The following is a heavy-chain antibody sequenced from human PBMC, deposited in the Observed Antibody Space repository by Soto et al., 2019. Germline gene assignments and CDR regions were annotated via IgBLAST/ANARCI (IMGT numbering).Heavy chain of an antibody. V-gene: IGHV1-69*13. CDR2: IIPIFGTA. D-gene: IGHD3-3*01. CDR1: GGTFSSYA. J-gene: IGHJ6*02. Sequence: SVKVSCKASGGTFSSYAISWVRQAPGQGLEWMGGIIPIFGTANYARKFQGRVTITADESTSTAYMELSSLRSEDTAVYYCARVNFWSGYYNVDYYYYGMDVWGQGTTVTVSS. CDR3: ARVNFWSGYYNVDYYYYGMDV.